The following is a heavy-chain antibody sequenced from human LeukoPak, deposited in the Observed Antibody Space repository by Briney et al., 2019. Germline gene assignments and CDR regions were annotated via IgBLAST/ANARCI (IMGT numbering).Heavy chain of an antibody. CDR3: ARSPITIFGVASLDP. CDR1: GYTFTGYY. Sequence: GASVKVSCKASGYTFTGYYMHWVRQAPGQGLEWMGWINPNSGTTNYAQKFQGRATMTRDTSITTAYMELSSLSSDDTAIYYCARSPITIFGVASLDPWGQRTLVTVSS. D-gene: IGHD3-3*01. J-gene: IGHJ5*02. CDR2: INPNSGTT. V-gene: IGHV1-2*02.